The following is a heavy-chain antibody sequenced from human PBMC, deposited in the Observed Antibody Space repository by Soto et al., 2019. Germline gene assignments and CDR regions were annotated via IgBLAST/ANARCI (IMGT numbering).Heavy chain of an antibody. Sequence: PGESLKISCSGSGYNFANYWIGWVRQMPGKGLEWMGIINPSDSDTRYSPSFEGQVTISADRSISTAYLQWNSLKASDTAMYFCARGDSSDYSTATPADYWGQGTLVTVSS. CDR2: INPSDSDT. J-gene: IGHJ4*02. CDR1: GYNFANYW. D-gene: IGHD3-22*01. CDR3: ARGDSSDYSTATPADY. V-gene: IGHV5-51*01.